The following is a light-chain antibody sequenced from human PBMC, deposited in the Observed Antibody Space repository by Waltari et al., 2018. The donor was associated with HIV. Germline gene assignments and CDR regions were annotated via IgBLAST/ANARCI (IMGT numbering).Light chain of an antibody. J-gene: IGLJ3*02. CDR2: KDT. V-gene: IGLV3-25*03. CDR3: QSANSNASLWV. CDR1: ALPKQY. Sequence: SYELPQPPSVSVSPGQTARITCSGDALPKQYAYWYHPMPGQAPVLVIYKDTERPSGIPERFSGSSSGTTATLTIIGVQAQDEADYHCQSANSNASLWVFGGGTKLTVL.